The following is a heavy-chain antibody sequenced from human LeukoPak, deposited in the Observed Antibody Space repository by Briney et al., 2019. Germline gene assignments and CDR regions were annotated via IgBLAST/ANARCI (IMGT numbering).Heavy chain of an antibody. CDR3: ARGECRTCPRNHWFDL. D-gene: IGHD3-10*01. J-gene: IGHJ5*02. CDR1: GFSFITYN. Sequence: PGGSLRLSCAASGFSFITYNMNWVRQAPGKGLEWVSSITSSSNSIYYEDSVKGRITISRDNAKSSLYLQMNSLRDEDTAVYYCARGECRTCPRNHWFDLWGQGTLVTVSS. CDR2: ITSSSNSI. V-gene: IGHV3-48*02.